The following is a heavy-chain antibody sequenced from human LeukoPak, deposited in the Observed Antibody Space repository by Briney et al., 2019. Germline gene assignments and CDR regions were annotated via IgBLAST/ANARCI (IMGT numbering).Heavy chain of an antibody. Sequence: QSGGSLRLSCATSGFSFSRYEMNWVRQAPGKGLEWVAYIDSRSSTIYYADSMKGRFTISRDNAKNSLYLQMNSLRVGDTAIYYCAREEYQVLLDWGQGILVTVAS. CDR1: GFSFSRYE. CDR2: IDSRSSTI. V-gene: IGHV3-48*03. D-gene: IGHD2-15*01. CDR3: AREEYQVLLD. J-gene: IGHJ4*02.